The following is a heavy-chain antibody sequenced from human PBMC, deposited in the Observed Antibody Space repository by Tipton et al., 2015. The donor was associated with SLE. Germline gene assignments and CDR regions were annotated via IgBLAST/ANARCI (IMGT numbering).Heavy chain of an antibody. CDR1: GFTFSSYG. CDR2: ISYDGSNK. V-gene: IGHV3-30*19. J-gene: IGHJ6*03. CDR3: ARDGHPGGGAVAGGDYMDV. D-gene: IGHD6-19*01. Sequence: SPRLSCAASGFTFSSYGMHWVRQAPGKGLEWVAVISYDGSNKYYADSVKGRFTISRDNSKNTLYLQMNSLKAEDTAVYYCARDGHPGGGAVAGGDYMDVWGKGTTVTVSS.